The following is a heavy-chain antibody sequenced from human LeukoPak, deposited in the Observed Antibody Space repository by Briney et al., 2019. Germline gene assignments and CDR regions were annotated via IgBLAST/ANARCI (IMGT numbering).Heavy chain of an antibody. Sequence: GGSLRLSCAASGFTFSNYAMHWVRQAPGKGLEWVAVISSDGSKPYYEDSVKGRFTISRDNSKNTLYLQMSSLRAEDTAVCYCTKDAFYSSGTYFDLWGQGTLVTVSS. CDR2: ISSDGSKP. D-gene: IGHD6-19*01. V-gene: IGHV3-30*18. J-gene: IGHJ4*02. CDR1: GFTFSNYA. CDR3: TKDAFYSSGTYFDL.